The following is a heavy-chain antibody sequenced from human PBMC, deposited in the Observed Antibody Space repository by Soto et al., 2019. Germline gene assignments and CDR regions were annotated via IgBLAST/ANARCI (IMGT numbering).Heavy chain of an antibody. CDR1: GYSFTSSG. CDR3: ATDPYCGSAPGCSALDV. Sequence: QVQLVQSGSEVKKPGASVKVSCKASGYSFTSSGFSWVRQAPGQGLEWMGWISAYNGNTNYAQKFKDRITLPTDTSTSTAYMELGNLRSDDTAVYYCATDPYCGSAPGCSALDVWGQGTTVSVSS. J-gene: IGHJ6*02. V-gene: IGHV1-18*04. D-gene: IGHD2-21*01. CDR2: ISAYNGNT.